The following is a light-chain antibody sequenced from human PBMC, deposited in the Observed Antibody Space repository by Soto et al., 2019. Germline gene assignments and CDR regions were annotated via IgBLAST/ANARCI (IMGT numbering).Light chain of an antibody. Sequence: MTQSPATLSVSPGERATLSCRASQSVSSNLAWYQQKPGQAPRLLIYDASTRATGVPARFSGSGSGAEFTLTISSLQSEDFAVYYCQQSTNRPLTFCGGTKVDI. CDR3: QQSTNRPLT. J-gene: IGKJ4*01. CDR1: QSVSSN. V-gene: IGKV3-15*01. CDR2: DAS.